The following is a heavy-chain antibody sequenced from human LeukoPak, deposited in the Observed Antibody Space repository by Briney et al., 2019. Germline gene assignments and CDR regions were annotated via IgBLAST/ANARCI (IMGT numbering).Heavy chain of an antibody. CDR2: INHSGST. V-gene: IGHV4-34*01. CDR1: GGSSSGYY. Sequence: SQTLSLTCALSGGSSSGYYWGWIRQPPGKGLEWIGEINHSGSTNYNPSLKSRVTISVDTSRNQFSLKLSSVTAADTAVYYCARRVAAAGTGYFDYWGQGTLVTVS. D-gene: IGHD6-13*01. J-gene: IGHJ4*02. CDR3: ARRVAAAGTGYFDY.